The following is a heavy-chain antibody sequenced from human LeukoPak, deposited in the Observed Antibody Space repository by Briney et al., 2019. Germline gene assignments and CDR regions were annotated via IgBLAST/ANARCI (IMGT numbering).Heavy chain of an antibody. CDR1: GVTFSSYA. D-gene: IGHD6-6*01. V-gene: IGHV3-48*01. CDR3: ARSRQLLLSMDY. J-gene: IGHJ4*02. CDR2: ISSSSRTI. Sequence: PGGSLRLSCAASGVTFSSYAVSWVRQAPGEGLEWGSYISSSSRTIYYADSVKGGFTISRDNAKNSLYLQINSLRAEDTAVYYCARSRQLLLSMDYWGQGTLVTVSS.